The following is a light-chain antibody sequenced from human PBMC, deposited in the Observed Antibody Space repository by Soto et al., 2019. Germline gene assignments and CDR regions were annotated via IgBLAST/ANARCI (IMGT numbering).Light chain of an antibody. CDR2: SNN. V-gene: IGLV1-44*01. J-gene: IGLJ1*01. Sequence: QSVLTQPPSASGTPGQRVTISCSGSSSNIGSNTVNWYQQLPGTAPKLLISSNNQRPSGAPDRFSGSKSGTSASLAISGLQSEDEADYYCAAWDDSLNGYVFGTGTKVTVL. CDR1: SSNIGSNT. CDR3: AAWDDSLNGYV.